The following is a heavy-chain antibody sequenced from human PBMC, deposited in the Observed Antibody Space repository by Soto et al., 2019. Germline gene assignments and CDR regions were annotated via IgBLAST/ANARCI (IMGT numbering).Heavy chain of an antibody. CDR3: AHSPAAGRDY. V-gene: IGHV2-5*01. J-gene: IGHJ4*02. CDR2: IYCNDDK. CDR1: GFSLSTSGLG. Sequence: QITLKESGPTLVKPTPTLTLTCTFSGFSLSTSGLGVAWIRQPPEKPLEWLALIYCNDDKLYSPSLKSRLTITKDTAKNQVVLTMTTIDPMETVTYFCAHSPAAGRDYWGQGTLVTVSS.